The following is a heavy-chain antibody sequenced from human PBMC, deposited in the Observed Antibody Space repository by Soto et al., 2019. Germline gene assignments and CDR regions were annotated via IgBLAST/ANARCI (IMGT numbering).Heavy chain of an antibody. CDR3: AREEEDCTNGVCYTNYYYGMDV. J-gene: IGHJ6*02. Sequence: GGSLRLSCAASGFNFSSYGMHWVRQAPGKGLEWVAVIWYDGSNKYYADSVKGRFTISRDNSKNTLYLQMNSLRAEDTAVYYYAREEEDCTNGVCYTNYYYGMDVWGQGTTVTVSS. CDR2: IWYDGSNK. CDR1: GFNFSSYG. V-gene: IGHV3-33*01. D-gene: IGHD2-8*01.